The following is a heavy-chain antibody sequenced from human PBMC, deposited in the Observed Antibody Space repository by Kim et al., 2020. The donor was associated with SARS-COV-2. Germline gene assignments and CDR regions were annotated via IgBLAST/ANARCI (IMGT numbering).Heavy chain of an antibody. CDR1: GFTFNNYA. D-gene: IGHD3-10*01. V-gene: IGHV3-30*18. Sequence: GGSLRLSCGASGFTFNNYAMHWVRQAPGKGLEWVAVISYDGSIKYYADSVKGQFTVSRDSSHNTLYLQMRSLRPEDTALYYCAKSNAFFWFGAGLTAFD. CDR2: ISYDGSIK. J-gene: IGHJ3*01. CDR3: AKSNAFFWFGAGLTAFD.